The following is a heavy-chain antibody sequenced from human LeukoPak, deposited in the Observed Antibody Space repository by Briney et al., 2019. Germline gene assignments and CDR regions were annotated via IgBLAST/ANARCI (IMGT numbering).Heavy chain of an antibody. CDR1: GFTSASYA. J-gene: IGHJ4*02. D-gene: IGHD6-13*01. Sequence: GGSLRLSCAASGFTSASYAMNWVRQAPGKGLEWVSAISGSGGSTYYADSVKGRFTISRDNSKNTLYLQMNSLRAEDTAVYYCAKGRISSSWYFDYWGQGTLVTVSS. V-gene: IGHV3-23*01. CDR3: AKGRISSSWYFDY. CDR2: ISGSGGST.